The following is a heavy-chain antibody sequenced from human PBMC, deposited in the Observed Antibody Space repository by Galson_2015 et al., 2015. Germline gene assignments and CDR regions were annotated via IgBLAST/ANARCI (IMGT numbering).Heavy chain of an antibody. Sequence: SLRLSCAASGFTFDDYAMHWVRQAPGKGLEWVSGISWNSGSIGYADSVKGRFTISRDNAKNSLYLQMNSRRAEDTALYYCAKDGTRPYSSGWYYFDYWGQGTLVTVSS. J-gene: IGHJ4*02. V-gene: IGHV3-9*01. CDR3: AKDGTRPYSSGWYYFDY. D-gene: IGHD6-19*01. CDR1: GFTFDDYA. CDR2: ISWNSGSI.